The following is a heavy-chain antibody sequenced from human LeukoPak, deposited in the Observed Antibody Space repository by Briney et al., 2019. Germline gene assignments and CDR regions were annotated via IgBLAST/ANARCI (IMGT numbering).Heavy chain of an antibody. CDR3: ARDRGLVAVDY. Sequence: GGSLRLSCAASGFTFSSYSMMWVRQAPGKGLEWVANIKQDGSEKYYVDSVKGRFTISRDNAKNSLYLQMNSLRAEDTAVYYCARDRGLVAVDYWGQGTLVTVSS. CDR2: IKQDGSEK. J-gene: IGHJ4*02. D-gene: IGHD6-19*01. V-gene: IGHV3-7*01. CDR1: GFTFSSYS.